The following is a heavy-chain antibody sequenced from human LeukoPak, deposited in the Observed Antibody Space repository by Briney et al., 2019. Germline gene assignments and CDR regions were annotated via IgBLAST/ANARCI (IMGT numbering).Heavy chain of an antibody. CDR1: GGSISSYY. CDR3: ARAGYSYGYAYFDY. CDR2: IYYSGST. D-gene: IGHD5-18*01. Sequence: SETLSLTCTVSGGSISSYYWSWIRQPPGKGLELIGYIYYSGSTNYNPSLKSRVTISVDTSKNQFSLKLSSVTAADTAVYYCARAGYSYGYAYFDYWGQGTLVTVSS. J-gene: IGHJ4*02. V-gene: IGHV4-59*01.